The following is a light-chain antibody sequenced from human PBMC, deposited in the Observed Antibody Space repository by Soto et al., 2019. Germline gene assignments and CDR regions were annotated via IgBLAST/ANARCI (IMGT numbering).Light chain of an antibody. V-gene: IGLV2-14*03. CDR2: DVT. J-gene: IGLJ2*01. Sequence: QSALTQPASVSGSPGQSITISCTGTSSDVGGYNYVSWYQQHPGKAPKLMIYDVTNRPSGISNRFSGSKSGNTASLTISGLQAEDKADYYCSSYTTSRTLVFGGGTKVTVL. CDR3: SSYTTSRTLV. CDR1: SSDVGGYNY.